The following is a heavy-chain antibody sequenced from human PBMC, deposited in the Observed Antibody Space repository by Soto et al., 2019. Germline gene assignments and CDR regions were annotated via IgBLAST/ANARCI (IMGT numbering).Heavy chain of an antibody. V-gene: IGHV3-15*01. Sequence: VQLVESGGGLVQPGGSLRLSRAASGFTFSKAWMSWVRQAPGKGLEWVGRIKSKTDGGTTDYAAPVQGTFSISRDDSKITVYLQMNSLITEDTAVYYCATGPTFGGLVPFYYYYGVDVWGHGTTVSVSS. CDR1: GFTFSKAW. CDR2: IKSKTDGGTT. D-gene: IGHD3-16*01. CDR3: ATGPTFGGLVPFYYYYGVDV. J-gene: IGHJ6*02.